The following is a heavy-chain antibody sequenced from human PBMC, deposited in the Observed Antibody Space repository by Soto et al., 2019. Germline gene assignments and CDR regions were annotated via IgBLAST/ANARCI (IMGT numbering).Heavy chain of an antibody. Sequence: GGSLRLSCAASGFTFSSYAMSWVRQAPGKGLEWVSAISGSGGSTYYADSVKGRFTISRDNSKNTLYLQMNSLRAEDTAVYYCAKDTEGYCTNGVCYINGMDVWGQGTTVTVSS. J-gene: IGHJ6*02. CDR2: ISGSGGST. CDR3: AKDTEGYCTNGVCYINGMDV. V-gene: IGHV3-23*01. D-gene: IGHD2-8*01. CDR1: GFTFSSYA.